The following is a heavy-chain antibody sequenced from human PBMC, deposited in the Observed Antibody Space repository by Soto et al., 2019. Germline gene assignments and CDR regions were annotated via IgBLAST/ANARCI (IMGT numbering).Heavy chain of an antibody. CDR1: GGSISSYY. Sequence: SETLSLTCTVSGGSISSYYWSWIRQPPGKGLEWIGYIYYSGSTNYNLSLKSRVTISVDTSKNQFSLKLSSVTAADTAVYYCARSLADLDFDYWGQGTLVTVSS. CDR2: IYYSGST. CDR3: ARSLADLDFDY. V-gene: IGHV4-59*01. J-gene: IGHJ4*02. D-gene: IGHD3-3*02.